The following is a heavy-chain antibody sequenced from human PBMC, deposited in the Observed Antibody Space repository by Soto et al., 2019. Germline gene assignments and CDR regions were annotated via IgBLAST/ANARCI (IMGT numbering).Heavy chain of an antibody. D-gene: IGHD2-21*01. CDR3: ARDLWKAHPDY. CDR2: ISAYNGNT. J-gene: IGHJ4*02. V-gene: IGHV1-18*04. Sequence: QGKRVQSGAEVKKPGASVKFSFKASGYTFTSYGISWLRQAPGQGLECMGWISAYNGNTNYAQKLQGRVTMTTDTSKSTVYMELRSLRADDTAVYYCARDLWKAHPDYWGQGTLVTVSS. CDR1: GYTFTSYG.